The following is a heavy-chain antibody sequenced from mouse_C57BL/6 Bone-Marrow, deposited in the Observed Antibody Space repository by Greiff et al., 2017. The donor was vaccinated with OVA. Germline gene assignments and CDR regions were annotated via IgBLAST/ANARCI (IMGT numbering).Heavy chain of an antibody. Sequence: VQLQQPGAELVMPGASVKLSCKASGYTFTSYWMHWVKQRPGQGLELIGEIDPSDSYTNYNQKFKGKSTLTVDKSSSTAYMQLSSLTAEDSAVYYCARDSNYEGSFDYWGQGTTLTVSS. V-gene: IGHV1-69*01. J-gene: IGHJ2*01. D-gene: IGHD2-5*01. CDR2: IDPSDSYT. CDR1: GYTFTSYW. CDR3: ARDSNYEGSFDY.